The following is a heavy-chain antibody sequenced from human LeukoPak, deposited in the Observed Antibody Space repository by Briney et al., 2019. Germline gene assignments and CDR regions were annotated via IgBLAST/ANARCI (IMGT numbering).Heavy chain of an antibody. D-gene: IGHD1/OR15-1a*01. Sequence: PGGSLRLSCAASGFTVSSSYMSWVRQGSGKGLVWVSTISGDGSTTHYADSVKGRFTISRDNAKNTLYLEMNSLRAEDTAVYYCARDPRNKGFDPWGQGTLVTVSS. CDR3: ARDPRNKGFDP. CDR1: GFTVSSSY. V-gene: IGHV3-74*01. J-gene: IGHJ5*02. CDR2: ISGDGSTT.